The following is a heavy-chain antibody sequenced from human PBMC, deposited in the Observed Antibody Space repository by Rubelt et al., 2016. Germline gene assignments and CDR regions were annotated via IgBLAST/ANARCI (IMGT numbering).Heavy chain of an antibody. D-gene: IGHD6-25*01. J-gene: IGHJ4*02. CDR3: ARGVRGGTGYSSGNLDY. CDR1: GGSFSGYY. Sequence: QVQLQQWGAGLLKPSETLSLTCAVYGGSFSGYYWSWIRQPPGKGLEWIGEINHSGSTNYNPSLKSRVTISVDPSKNQLSLKLSSGTAADTAVYDCARGVRGGTGYSSGNLDYWGQGTLVTVSS. V-gene: IGHV4-34*01. CDR2: INHSGST.